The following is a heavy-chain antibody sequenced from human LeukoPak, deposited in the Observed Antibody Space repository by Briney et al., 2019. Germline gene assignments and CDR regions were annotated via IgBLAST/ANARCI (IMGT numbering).Heavy chain of an antibody. D-gene: IGHD6-13*01. CDR2: IYHSEST. V-gene: IGHV4-30-2*01. Sequence: PSETLSLTCTVSGGSISSGGYYWSWIRQPPGKGLEWIGYIYHSESTYYNPSLKSRVTISVDRSKNQFSLKLSSVTAAGTAVYYCARAARSSSWYFDYWGQGTLVTVSS. CDR3: ARAARSSSWYFDY. J-gene: IGHJ4*02. CDR1: GGSISSGGYY.